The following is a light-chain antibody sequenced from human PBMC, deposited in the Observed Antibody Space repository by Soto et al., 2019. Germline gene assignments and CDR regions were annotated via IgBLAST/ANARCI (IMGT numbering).Light chain of an antibody. V-gene: IGKV3-15*01. J-gene: IGKJ5*01. CDR2: GAS. Sequence: EIVLTQSPGTLSLSPGERATLSCRAGQSVSSNYLAWYQQKPGQAPRLLIYGASTRAAGIPPRFSGSGSGTEFTLTISSLQSEDFAVYYCQQYNDWLMYTFGQGTRLEIK. CDR1: QSVSSN. CDR3: QQYNDWLMYT.